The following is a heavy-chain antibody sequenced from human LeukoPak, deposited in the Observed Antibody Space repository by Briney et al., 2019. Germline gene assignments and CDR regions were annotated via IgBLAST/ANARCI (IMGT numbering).Heavy chain of an antibody. J-gene: IGHJ1*01. CDR1: GFTFNSYA. Sequence: PGGSLRLSCAASGFTFNSYAMHWVRQAPGKGLEWVAIIWYDGSNKYYADSVKGRFTISRDNSKNTMSLQMNSLRREDTAVYYCASRTNSGPPFWGQGTLVTVSS. CDR2: IWYDGSNK. CDR3: ASRTNSGPPF. V-gene: IGHV3-30*02. D-gene: IGHD3-10*01.